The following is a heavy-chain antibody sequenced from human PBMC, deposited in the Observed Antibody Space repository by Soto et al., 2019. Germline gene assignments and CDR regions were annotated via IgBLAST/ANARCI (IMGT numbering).Heavy chain of an antibody. D-gene: IGHD2-2*02. J-gene: IGHJ6*02. CDR1: GYTFPSYG. CDR3: ARDRDIVVVPAAISNYYYGMDV. V-gene: IGHV1-18*04. CDR2: ISAYNGNT. Sequence: QVQLVQSGAEVKKPGASVKVSCKASGYTFPSYGISWVRQAPGQGLEWMGWISAYNGNTNYAQKLQGRVTMTTDTSTRTAYMGLRSLRSADTAVYYCARDRDIVVVPAAISNYYYGMDVWGQGTTVTVSS.